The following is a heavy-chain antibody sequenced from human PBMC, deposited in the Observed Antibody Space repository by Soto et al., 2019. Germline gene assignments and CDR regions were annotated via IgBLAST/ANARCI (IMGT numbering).Heavy chain of an antibody. CDR1: GFTFSTYA. D-gene: IGHD3-16*01. Sequence: EVQLLESGGGLVQPGGSLRLSCAASGFTFSTYAMSWVRQAPGKGLDWVSVISGSGGSTHYADSVKGRFTISRDNSKNTLYLQMNSLRAEDTAVYYCAKGGHYVGGVQSVYWYFDLWGRGTLVTVSS. J-gene: IGHJ2*01. CDR3: AKGGHYVGGVQSVYWYFDL. V-gene: IGHV3-23*01. CDR2: ISGSGGST.